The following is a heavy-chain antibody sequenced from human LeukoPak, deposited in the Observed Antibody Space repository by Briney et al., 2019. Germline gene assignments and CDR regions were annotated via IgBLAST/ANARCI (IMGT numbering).Heavy chain of an antibody. Sequence: SETLSLTCAVSGGSISSGGYSWSWIRQPPGKGLEWIGYIYHSGSTFYNPSLKSRVTISVDRSKNQFSLKLSSVTAADTAVYYCARGYYYDSSGYYFDYWGQGTLVTVSS. V-gene: IGHV4-30-2*01. CDR3: ARGYYYDSSGYYFDY. CDR1: GGSISSGGYS. D-gene: IGHD3-22*01. J-gene: IGHJ4*02. CDR2: IYHSGST.